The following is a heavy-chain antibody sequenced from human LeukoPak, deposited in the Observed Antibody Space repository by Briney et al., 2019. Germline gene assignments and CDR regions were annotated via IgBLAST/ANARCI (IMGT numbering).Heavy chain of an antibody. CDR1: GFTFSSYS. D-gene: IGHD1-26*01. Sequence: PGGSLRLSCAASGFTFSSYSMNWVRQAPGKGLEWVSSISSDSSYIYYADSVKGRFTISRDNAKNSLYLQMNSLRAEDTAVYYCARDSVLIVGATRGRGLDYWGQGTLVTVSS. CDR3: ARDSVLIVGATRGRGLDY. V-gene: IGHV3-21*01. J-gene: IGHJ4*02. CDR2: ISSDSSYI.